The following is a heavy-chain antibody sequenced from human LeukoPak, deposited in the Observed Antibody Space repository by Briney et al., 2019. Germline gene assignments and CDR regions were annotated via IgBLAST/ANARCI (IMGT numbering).Heavy chain of an antibody. V-gene: IGHV3-20*04. D-gene: IGHD4-17*01. Sequence: GGSLRLSCAASGFTFSDYGMSWVRQAPGKGLEWVSGINWNGGSTGYADSVKGRFTISRDNAKNSLYLQMNSLRAEDTALYYCARVGLYGDYGYYYYYYMDVWGKGTTVTVSS. CDR2: INWNGGST. J-gene: IGHJ6*03. CDR1: GFTFSDYG. CDR3: ARVGLYGDYGYYYYYYMDV.